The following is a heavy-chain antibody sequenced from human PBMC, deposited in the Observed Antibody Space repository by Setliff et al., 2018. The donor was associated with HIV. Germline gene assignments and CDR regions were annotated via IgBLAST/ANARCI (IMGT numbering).Heavy chain of an antibody. CDR3: ARVIPAGVPANWFDP. Sequence: SETLSLTFTVSGDSVSNVGYYWGWIRQSPGKGLEWIGSIYYSGSTSYNPSLKSRVTISVHTSKNQFSLRLTSVTAADTAVYYCARVIPAGVPANWFDPWGHGTLVTVSS. J-gene: IGHJ5*02. CDR2: IYYSGST. D-gene: IGHD2-2*01. CDR1: GDSVSNVGYY. V-gene: IGHV4-39*01.